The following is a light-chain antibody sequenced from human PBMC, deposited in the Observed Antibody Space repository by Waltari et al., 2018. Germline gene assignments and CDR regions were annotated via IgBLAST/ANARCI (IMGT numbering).Light chain of an antibody. CDR2: KEG. Sequence: SYELTQPSSVSVSPGQTARITCSGDILAKRYARWFQQKPGQAPVVVIYKEGERPSGCPGRFSGSNAGTTVTLTISGAQVEDEADYYCYSAADNNRKVFGRGTKLTVL. CDR1: ILAKRY. J-gene: IGLJ3*02. V-gene: IGLV3-27*01. CDR3: YSAADNNRKV.